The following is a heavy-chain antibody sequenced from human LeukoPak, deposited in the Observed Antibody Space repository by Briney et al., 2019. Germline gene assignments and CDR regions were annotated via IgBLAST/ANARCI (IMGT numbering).Heavy chain of an antibody. J-gene: IGHJ3*02. CDR2: IIPIFGTA. Sequence: SVKVSCKASGGTFSSYAISWVRQAPGQGLEWMGRIIPIFGTANYAQKFQGRVTITTDESTSTAYMELSSLRSEDTAVYYCARKDGYKADDAFDIWGQGTMVTVSS. CDR1: GGTFSSYA. D-gene: IGHD5-24*01. V-gene: IGHV1-69*05. CDR3: ARKDGYKADDAFDI.